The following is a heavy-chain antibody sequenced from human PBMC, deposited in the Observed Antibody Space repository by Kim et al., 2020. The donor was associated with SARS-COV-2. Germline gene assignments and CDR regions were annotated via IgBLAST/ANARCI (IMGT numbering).Heavy chain of an antibody. CDR2: IYYSGST. D-gene: IGHD3-3*01. V-gene: IGHV4-39*01. Sequence: SETLSLTCTVSGGSISSSSYYWGWIRQPPGKGLEWIGSIYYSGSTYYNPSLKSRVTISVDTSKNQFSLKLSSVTAADTAVYYCARRVDRITIFGVVIIAAFDIWGQVTMVTVSS. CDR3: ARRVDRITIFGVVIIAAFDI. CDR1: GGSISSSSYY. J-gene: IGHJ3*02.